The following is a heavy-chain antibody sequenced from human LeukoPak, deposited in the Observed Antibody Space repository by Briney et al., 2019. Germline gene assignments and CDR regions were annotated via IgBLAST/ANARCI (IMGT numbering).Heavy chain of an antibody. D-gene: IGHD6-13*01. J-gene: IGHJ4*02. CDR3: AKPIVAAGISE. CDR1: GFTFSTYA. V-gene: IGHV3-23*01. Sequence: GGSLRLSCAASGFTFSTYAMSWVRQAPGKGLEWVSAISGSGGRTYYADSVRGRFTISRDNSKNTLFMQMNSLRAEDTAVYYCAKPIVAAGISEWGQGTLVTVSS. CDR2: ISGSGGRT.